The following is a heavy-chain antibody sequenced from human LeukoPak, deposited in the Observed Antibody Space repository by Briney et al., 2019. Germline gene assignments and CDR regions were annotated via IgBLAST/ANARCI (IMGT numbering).Heavy chain of an antibody. Sequence: GGSLRLSCAASGFTFSSYAMSWVRQAPGKGLEWVSAISGSGGSTYYADSVKGRFTISRDNSKNTLYLQMNSLRAEDTAVYYCAKDNRTQLWSPYYFDYWGQGTLVTVSS. CDR3: AKDNRTQLWSPYYFDY. CDR1: GFTFSSYA. D-gene: IGHD5-18*01. CDR2: ISGSGGST. V-gene: IGHV3-23*01. J-gene: IGHJ4*02.